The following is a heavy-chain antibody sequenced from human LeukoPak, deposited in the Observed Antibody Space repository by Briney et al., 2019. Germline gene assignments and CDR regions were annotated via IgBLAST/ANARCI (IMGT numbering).Heavy chain of an antibody. Sequence: GGSLRLSCAASGFSVSSNYMTWVRQAPGKGLEWVSSTGGSGATKYYADSVKGRFTISRDNSKNTLYLQMNSLRAEDTAVYYCAKPLVVPAASYMDVWGKGTTVTVSS. D-gene: IGHD2-2*01. J-gene: IGHJ6*03. CDR2: TGGSGATK. CDR1: GFSVSSNY. CDR3: AKPLVVPAASYMDV. V-gene: IGHV3-53*05.